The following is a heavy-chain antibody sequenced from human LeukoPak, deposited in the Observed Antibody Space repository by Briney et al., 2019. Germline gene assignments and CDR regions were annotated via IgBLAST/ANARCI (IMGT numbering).Heavy chain of an antibody. J-gene: IGHJ4*02. CDR1: GVTFSSYS. CDR2: ISSSSSYI. CDR3: ARGDDYGDYVGYFDY. D-gene: IGHD4-17*01. V-gene: IGHV3-21*01. Sequence: GGSLRLSCAASGVTFSSYSMNWVRQAPGKGLEWVSSISSSSSYIYYADSVKGRFTISRDNAKNSLYLQMNSLRAEDTAVYYCARGDDYGDYVGYFDYWGQGTLVTVSS.